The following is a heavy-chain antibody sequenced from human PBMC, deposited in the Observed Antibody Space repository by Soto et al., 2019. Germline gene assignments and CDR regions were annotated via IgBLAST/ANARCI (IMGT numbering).Heavy chain of an antibody. V-gene: IGHV3-23*01. Sequence: PGGSLRLSCAASRFTFSTYAMTWVRQAPGKGLEWVSTISGGGRFTYYADSVKGRFTISRDDSKKILFLQMNSLRAEDTAVYYCAKSGPTNYFDYWGQGSLVTVSS. CDR1: RFTFSTYA. CDR3: AKSGPTNYFDY. J-gene: IGHJ4*02. CDR2: ISGGGRFT. D-gene: IGHD1-26*01.